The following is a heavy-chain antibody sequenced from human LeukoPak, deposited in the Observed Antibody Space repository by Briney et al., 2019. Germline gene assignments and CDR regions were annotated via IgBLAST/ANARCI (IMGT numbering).Heavy chain of an antibody. V-gene: IGHV4-59*01. CDR2: MYNRGST. Sequence: SETLSLTCTVSGDSISNYYWSWIRQSPGKELEWIGYMYNRGSTIYNPSLKSRVTISTDTSKNLFSLRLTSVTAADTAVYYCARAEKAVTGTLDSWGQGTLITVSS. D-gene: IGHD6-19*01. CDR3: ARAEKAVTGTLDS. J-gene: IGHJ4*02. CDR1: GDSISNYY.